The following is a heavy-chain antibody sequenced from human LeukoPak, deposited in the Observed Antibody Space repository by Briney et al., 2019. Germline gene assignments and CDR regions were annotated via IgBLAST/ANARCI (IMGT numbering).Heavy chain of an antibody. V-gene: IGHV6-1*01. D-gene: IGHD1-1*01. CDR1: GDSVSSNSAA. Sequence: SQTLSLTCAISGDSVSSNSAAWHWLPQSPSRGLEWLRRTYYRSKWYNDYAVSVKSRITINPDTSKNQFSLQLNSVTPEDTAVYYCARGTEGTLDAFDIWGQGTMVTVSS. CDR2: TYYRSKWYN. CDR3: ARGTEGTLDAFDI. J-gene: IGHJ3*02.